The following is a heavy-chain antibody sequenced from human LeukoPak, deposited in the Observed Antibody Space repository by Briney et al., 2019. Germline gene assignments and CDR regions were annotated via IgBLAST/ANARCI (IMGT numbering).Heavy chain of an antibody. D-gene: IGHD2-21*01. CDR3: ARVKTVIAYWYFDL. CDR1: GFTFSSYS. Sequence: PGGSLRLSCAASGFTFSSYSMNWVRQAPGKGLEWVSYISSSSSTVYYADSVKGRFTISRDNAKNSLYLQMNSLRAEDTAVYYCARVKTVIAYWYFDLWGRGTLVTVSS. V-gene: IGHV3-48*01. J-gene: IGHJ2*01. CDR2: ISSSSSTV.